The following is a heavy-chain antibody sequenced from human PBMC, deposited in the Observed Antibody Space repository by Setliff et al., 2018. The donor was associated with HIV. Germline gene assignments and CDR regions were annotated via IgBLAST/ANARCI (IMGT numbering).Heavy chain of an antibody. V-gene: IGHV4-39*01. J-gene: IGHJ4*02. Sequence: SETLSLTCIVSGGSISSTSYYWGWIRQPPGRGLKWIGSINGSGNTFYNPSLKNRVTIYVDTSKNQFSLNLTSVAAADTAVYYCARGVPNCSNGNCYLGIFDHWGQATLVTVSS. CDR3: ARGVPNCSNGNCYLGIFDH. CDR2: INGSGNT. CDR1: GGSISSTSYY. D-gene: IGHD2-15*01.